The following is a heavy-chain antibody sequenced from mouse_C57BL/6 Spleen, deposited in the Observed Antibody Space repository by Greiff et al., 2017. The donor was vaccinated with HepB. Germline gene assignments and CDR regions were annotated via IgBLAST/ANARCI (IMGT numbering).Heavy chain of an antibody. V-gene: IGHV1-15*01. CDR1: GYTFTDYE. D-gene: IGHD1-1*01. CDR3: TRWGITTVVARYFDV. Sequence: QVQLQQSGAELVRPGASVTLSCKASGYTFTDYEMHWVKQTPVHGLEWIGAIDPETGGTAYNQKFKGKAILTADKSSSPAYMELRSLTSEDSAVYYCTRWGITTVVARYFDVWGTGTTVTVSS. CDR2: IDPETGGT. J-gene: IGHJ1*03.